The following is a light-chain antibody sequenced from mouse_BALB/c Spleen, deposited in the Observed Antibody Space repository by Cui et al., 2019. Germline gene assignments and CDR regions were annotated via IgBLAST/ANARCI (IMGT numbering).Light chain of an antibody. CDR2: EGN. Sequence: ETTVTQSPASLSVGIGEKVPIRCIPSTDSDADLKEYQQKPVEPPKLLISEGNTLRPGVPSRFSSSGYGTDFVFTIENTLSEDVADYYCVQSENMPLTFGAGTKLELK. CDR1: TDSDAD. J-gene: IGKJ5*01. V-gene: IGKV17-127*01. CDR3: VQSENMPLT.